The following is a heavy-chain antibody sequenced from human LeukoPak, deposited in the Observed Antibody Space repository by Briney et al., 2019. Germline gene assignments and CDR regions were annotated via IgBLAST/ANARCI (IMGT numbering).Heavy chain of an antibody. D-gene: IGHD6-19*01. CDR1: GGTFSSYA. Sequence: SVKVSCKASGGTFSSYAISWVRQAPGQGLEWMGGIIPILGIANYAQKFQGRVTITADKSTSTAYMELSSLRSEDTAVYYCARGRKLVAGRAGSFDYWGQGTLVTVSS. CDR3: ARGRKLVAGRAGSFDY. CDR2: IIPILGIA. J-gene: IGHJ4*02. V-gene: IGHV1-69*10.